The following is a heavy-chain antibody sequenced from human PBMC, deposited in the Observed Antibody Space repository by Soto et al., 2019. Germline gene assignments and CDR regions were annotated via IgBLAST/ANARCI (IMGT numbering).Heavy chain of an antibody. CDR2: ISGSGGST. CDR3: AKDRFGELPSWFDP. V-gene: IGHV3-23*01. J-gene: IGHJ5*02. CDR1: GVRRSRYA. D-gene: IGHD3-10*01. Sequence: GRSLRLSCAAWGVRRSRYARSWVRQTPGKGLEWVSAISGSGGSTYSADSLKGRFTTSRDNSKNTLYLQMNSLRAEDTAVYYCAKDRFGELPSWFDPWGQGTLVTVSS.